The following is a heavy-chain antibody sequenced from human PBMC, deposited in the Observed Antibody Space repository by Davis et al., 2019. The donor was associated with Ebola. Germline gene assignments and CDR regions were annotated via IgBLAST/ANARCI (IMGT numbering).Heavy chain of an antibody. D-gene: IGHD2-2*01. V-gene: IGHV1-2*02. Sequence: ASVKVSCKASGYRFISYGFSWVRQAPGQGLEWMGWINPNSGGTNYAQKFQGRVTMTRDTSVSTVYMELSRLRSDDTALYYCARGGSSIVVVPAAMGHWGQGTLVTVSP. CDR3: ARGGSSIVVVPAAMGH. CDR1: GYRFISYG. CDR2: INPNSGGT. J-gene: IGHJ4*02.